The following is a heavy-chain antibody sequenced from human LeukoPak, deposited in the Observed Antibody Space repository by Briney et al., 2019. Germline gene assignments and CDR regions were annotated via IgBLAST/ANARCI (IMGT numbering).Heavy chain of an antibody. Sequence: GESLRISCKGSGYSFTSYWIIWVRQMYRKGLEWMGRIDPSDSYTNYSPSFQGHVTISADKSINTAYLQWSSLKASDTAMYYCARLVTLVAAWFDPWGQGTLVTVSS. D-gene: IGHD4-11*01. CDR1: GYSFTSYW. J-gene: IGHJ5*02. CDR2: IDPSDSYT. CDR3: ARLVTLVAAWFDP. V-gene: IGHV5-10-1*01.